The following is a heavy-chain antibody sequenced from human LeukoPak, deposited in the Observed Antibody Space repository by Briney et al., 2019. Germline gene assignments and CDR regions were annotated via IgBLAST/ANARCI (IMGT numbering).Heavy chain of an antibody. CDR2: ISAYNGNT. J-gene: IGHJ6*03. CDR1: GYIFTNYA. V-gene: IGHV1-18*01. D-gene: IGHD4-23*01. CDR3: ARSPGGGNYYYYYYMDV. Sequence: ASVKVSCKASGYIFTNYAISWVRQAPGQGLEWMGWISAYNGNTNYAQKLQGRVTMTTDTSTSTAYMELRSLRSDDTAVYYCARSPGGGNYYYYYYMDVWGKGTTVTVSS.